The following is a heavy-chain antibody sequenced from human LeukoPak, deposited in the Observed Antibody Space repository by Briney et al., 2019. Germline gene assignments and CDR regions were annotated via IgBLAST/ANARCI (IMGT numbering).Heavy chain of an antibody. CDR2: IYHSGST. Sequence: SETLSLTCTVSGGSISSGGYYWSWIRQPPGKGLEWIGYIYHSGSTYYNPSLKSRVTISVDRFKNQFSLKLSSVTAADTAVYYCARVEAAVGAFDIWGQGTMVTVSS. CDR3: ARVEAAVGAFDI. J-gene: IGHJ3*02. CDR1: GGSISSGGYY. V-gene: IGHV4-30-2*01. D-gene: IGHD6-13*01.